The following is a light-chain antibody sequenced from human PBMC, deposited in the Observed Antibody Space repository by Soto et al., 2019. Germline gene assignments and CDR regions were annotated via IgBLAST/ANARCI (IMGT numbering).Light chain of an antibody. CDR2: DAS. V-gene: IGKV3-11*01. CDR1: QSVSRS. CDR3: QQRSDRPT. Sequence: EIVLTQSPATLSLSPGERATLSCRASQSVSRSLAWYQQKSGQAPRLLIYDASNRATGIPARFSGSGSGTDFTLTISSLEPEDFAIYYCQQRSDRPTFGEGTKVEIK. J-gene: IGKJ4*01.